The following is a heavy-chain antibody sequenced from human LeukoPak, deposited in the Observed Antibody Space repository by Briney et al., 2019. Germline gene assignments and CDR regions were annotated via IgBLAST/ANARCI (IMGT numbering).Heavy chain of an antibody. CDR2: ISWNSGSI. Sequence: PGGSLRLSCAASGFTFDDYAMHWVRQAPGKGLEWVSGISWNSGSIGYADSVKGRFTISRDNAKNSLYLQMNSLRAEDTAVYYCAKGDDYGDHGAFDYWGQGTLVTVSS. V-gene: IGHV3-9*01. D-gene: IGHD4-17*01. CDR3: AKGDDYGDHGAFDY. J-gene: IGHJ4*02. CDR1: GFTFDDYA.